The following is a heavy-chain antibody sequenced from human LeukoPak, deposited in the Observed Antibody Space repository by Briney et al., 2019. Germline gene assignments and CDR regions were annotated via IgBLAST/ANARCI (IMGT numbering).Heavy chain of an antibody. V-gene: IGHV4-59*01. CDR3: ALVHSSFWLYFDV. CDR2: FYYSGST. D-gene: IGHD6-19*01. J-gene: IGHJ4*02. Sequence: SETLSLTCTASGGSISSYYWSWIRQPPGKGLEWIGYFYYSGSTNYNPSLKSRVTISVDTSKNQFSLKLSSVAAADTAVYYGALVHSSFWLYFDVWGQGTLVTVSS. CDR1: GGSISSYY.